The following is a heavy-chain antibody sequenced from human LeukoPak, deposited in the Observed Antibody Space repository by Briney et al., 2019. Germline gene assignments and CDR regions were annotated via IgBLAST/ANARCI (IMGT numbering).Heavy chain of an antibody. CDR2: ISSSSSYI. CDR1: GFTFSSYA. D-gene: IGHD4-17*01. V-gene: IGHV3-21*01. J-gene: IGHJ6*02. Sequence: PGGSLRLSCAASGFTFSSYAMSWVRQAPGKGLEWVSSISSSSSYIYYADSVKGRFTISRDNAKNSLYLQMNSLRAEDTAVYYCAREAPTYYYYYGMDVWGQGTTVTVSS. CDR3: AREAPTYYYYYGMDV.